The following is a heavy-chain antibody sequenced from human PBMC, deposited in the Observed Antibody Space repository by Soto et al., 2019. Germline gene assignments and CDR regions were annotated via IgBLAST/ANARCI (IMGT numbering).Heavy chain of an antibody. Sequence: EVQLVESGGGLVKPGGSLRLSCSASGFPFSTYTMYWVRQAPGKGLEWVSSITRSSSRNIFYADSVKVRFTISRDNANNMIFLQMNNLRVEDTAVYYCARDDPGFGASPRMDIWGHGTTVTVSS. J-gene: IGHJ6*02. CDR1: GFPFSTYT. D-gene: IGHD3-3*01. V-gene: IGHV3-21*02. CDR3: ARDDPGFGASPRMDI. CDR2: TRSSSRNI.